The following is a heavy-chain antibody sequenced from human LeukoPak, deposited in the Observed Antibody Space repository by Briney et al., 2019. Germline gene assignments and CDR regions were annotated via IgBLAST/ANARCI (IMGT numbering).Heavy chain of an antibody. D-gene: IGHD1-26*01. CDR2: INSNGDDT. CDR1: GFTFSDYS. Sequence: GGSLRLSCAASGFTFSDYSMNWVRQAPGKGLEYVSAINSNGDDTYYVNSVKGRFTISRDNSKNTLYLQMGSLRAEDMAVYYCARDPGRSPDYWGQGTLVTVSS. CDR3: ARDPGRSPDY. V-gene: IGHV3-64*01. J-gene: IGHJ4*02.